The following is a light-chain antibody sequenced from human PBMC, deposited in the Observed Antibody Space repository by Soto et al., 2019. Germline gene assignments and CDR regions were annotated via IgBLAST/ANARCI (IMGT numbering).Light chain of an antibody. CDR3: HLYGASPPT. CDR2: GAS. V-gene: IGKV3-20*01. J-gene: IGKJ1*01. CDR1: QSVSSSD. Sequence: LSQSPGSLSLSTGERATLSCRSSQSVSSSDLAWYQQKPGQAPRLLISGASGRATGIPDRFSASGSGTDFTLTISRLEPEDSAVFYCHLYGASPPTFGQGTKVDIK.